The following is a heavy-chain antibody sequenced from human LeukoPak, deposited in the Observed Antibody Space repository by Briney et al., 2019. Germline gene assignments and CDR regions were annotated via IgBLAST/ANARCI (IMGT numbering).Heavy chain of an antibody. D-gene: IGHD2-2*01. CDR2: IWYDGSNN. Sequence: AGSLTLSCAAYGFTFSSFGMVWDRQAQGKGLEWVADIWYDGSNNYYAVSVKGPITISRDNSKNTLYLQMNSLRAEDTSVYDCARVSNSKCQLLWEVRCFDPWGQGTPVTVSS. CDR3: ARVSNSKCQLLWEVRCFDP. J-gene: IGHJ5*02. CDR1: GFTFSSFG. V-gene: IGHV3-33*01.